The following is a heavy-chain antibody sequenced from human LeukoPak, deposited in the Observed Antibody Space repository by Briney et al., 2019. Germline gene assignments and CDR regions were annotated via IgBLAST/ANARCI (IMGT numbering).Heavy chain of an antibody. CDR1: GYTFTGYY. CDR2: INPNSGGT. D-gene: IGHD5-24*01. CDR3: ARQPDGDGYMNWFDP. V-gene: IGHV1-2*02. Sequence: GASVKVSCKASGYTFTGYYMHWVRQAPGQGLEWMGWINPNSGGTNYAQKFQGRVTMTRDTSTSTVYMELSSLRSEDTAVYYCARQPDGDGYMNWFDPWGQGTLVTVSS. J-gene: IGHJ5*02.